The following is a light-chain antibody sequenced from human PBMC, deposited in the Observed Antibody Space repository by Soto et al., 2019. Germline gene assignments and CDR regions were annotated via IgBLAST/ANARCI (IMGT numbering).Light chain of an antibody. CDR1: QSVSSSY. J-gene: IGKJ1*01. Sequence: EIVMTQYTATPSVSPGERATLSCRASQSVSSSYLAWYHQKPGQAPRLLIFGASNRATGIPDRFSGSGSGTDFTLTISRLEPEDFAVYYCQQYGGSSWTFGQGTKVDIK. V-gene: IGKV3-20*01. CDR2: GAS. CDR3: QQYGGSSWT.